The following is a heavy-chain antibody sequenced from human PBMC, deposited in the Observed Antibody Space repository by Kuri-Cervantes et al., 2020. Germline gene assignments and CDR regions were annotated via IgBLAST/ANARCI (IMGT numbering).Heavy chain of an antibody. CDR1: GFTFSSYG. CDR3: ARRLASGSYQRLDY. J-gene: IGHJ4*02. Sequence: LSLTCAASGFTFSSYGMHWVRQAPGKGLEWVAVISYDGSNKYYADSVKGRFTISRDNSKNTLYLQMNSLRAEDTAVYYCARRLASGSYQRLDYWGQGTLVTVSS. D-gene: IGHD1-26*01. CDR2: ISYDGSNK. V-gene: IGHV3-30*03.